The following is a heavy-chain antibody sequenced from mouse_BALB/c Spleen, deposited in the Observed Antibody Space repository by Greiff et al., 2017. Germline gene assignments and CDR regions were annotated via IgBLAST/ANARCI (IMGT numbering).Heavy chain of an antibody. D-gene: IGHD2-14*01. CDR2: IWTGGGT. Sequence: QVQLQQSGPGLVAPSQSLSITCTVSGFSLTSYDISWIRQPPGKGLEWLGVIWTGGGTNYNSAFMSRLSISKDNSKSQVFLKMNSLQTDDTAIYYCVRDREPAYYRYDGAMDYWGQGTSVTVSS. CDR3: VRDREPAYYRYDGAMDY. V-gene: IGHV2-9-2*01. CDR1: GFSLTSYD. J-gene: IGHJ4*01.